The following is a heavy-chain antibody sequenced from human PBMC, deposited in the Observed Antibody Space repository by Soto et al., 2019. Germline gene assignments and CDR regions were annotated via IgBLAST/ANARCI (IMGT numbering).Heavy chain of an antibody. CDR2: IIPILGIA. V-gene: IGHV1-69*02. CDR1: GGTFSSYT. Sequence: GASVKVSCKASGGTFSSYTISWVRQAPGQGLEWMGRIIPILGIANYAQKFQGRVTITADKSTSTAYMELSSLRSEDTAVYYCARAAARNIVDYWGQGTLVTVSS. CDR3: ARAAARNIVDY. J-gene: IGHJ4*02. D-gene: IGHD6-13*01.